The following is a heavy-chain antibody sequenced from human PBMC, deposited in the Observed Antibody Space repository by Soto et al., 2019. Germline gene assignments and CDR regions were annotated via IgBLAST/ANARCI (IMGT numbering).Heavy chain of an antibody. J-gene: IGHJ4*02. CDR1: GGSISSGGYS. CDR3: ARLVVAAKAFDY. CDR2: IYHSGST. Sequence: PSETLSLTCAVSGGSISSGGYSWSWIRQPPGKGLEWIGYIYHSGSTYYNPSLKSRVPISVDRSKNQFSLKLSSVTAADTAVYYCARLVVAAKAFDYWGQGTLVTVSS. V-gene: IGHV4-30-2*01. D-gene: IGHD2-15*01.